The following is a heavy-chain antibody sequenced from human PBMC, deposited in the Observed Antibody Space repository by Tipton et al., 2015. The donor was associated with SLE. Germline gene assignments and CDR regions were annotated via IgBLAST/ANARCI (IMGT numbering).Heavy chain of an antibody. J-gene: IGHJ6*03. CDR1: GGTLRSYD. Sequence: QLVQSGAEVKKPGSSVKVSCKASGGTLRSYDISWVRQAPGQGLEWMGGIHPIFGTANYAQKFQGRVTITADDSTSTAYMELSSLRSEDTAVYYCARELRFLEWLSYYYYMDVWGKGTTVTVSS. D-gene: IGHD3-3*01. CDR2: IHPIFGTA. V-gene: IGHV1-69*01. CDR3: ARELRFLEWLSYYYYMDV.